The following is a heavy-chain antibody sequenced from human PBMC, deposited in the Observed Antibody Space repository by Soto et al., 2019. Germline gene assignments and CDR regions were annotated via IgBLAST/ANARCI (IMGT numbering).Heavy chain of an antibody. D-gene: IGHD1-1*01. Sequence: ASVKVSCKAXGXTFTSYGISWVRQAPGQGLEWMGWISAYNGNTNYAQKLQGRVTMTTDTSTSTAYMELRSLRSDDTAVYYCARGLEVEHVSHYWGQGTLVTVSS. J-gene: IGHJ4*02. V-gene: IGHV1-18*01. CDR2: ISAYNGNT. CDR3: ARGLEVEHVSHY. CDR1: GXTFTSYG.